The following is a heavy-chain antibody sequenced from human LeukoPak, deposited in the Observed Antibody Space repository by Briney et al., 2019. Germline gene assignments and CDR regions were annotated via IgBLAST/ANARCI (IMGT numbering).Heavy chain of an antibody. CDR2: FYDSGNT. CDR3: ARDRFDDSSGYYYHYFYYMDV. CDR1: GYSISSGYY. Sequence: SETLSLTCTVSGYSISSGYYWGWIRQPPGKGLEWIGSFYDSGNTYYNPSLKSRVTISVDTSKNQFSLKLSSVTAADTAVYYCARDRFDDSSGYYYHYFYYMDVWGKGTTVTVSS. J-gene: IGHJ6*03. D-gene: IGHD3-22*01. V-gene: IGHV4-38-2*02.